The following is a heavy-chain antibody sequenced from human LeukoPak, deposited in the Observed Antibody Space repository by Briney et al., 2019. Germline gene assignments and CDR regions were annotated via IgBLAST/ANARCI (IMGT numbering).Heavy chain of an antibody. Sequence: GRSLRLSCAAPGFTLSSYAMPRVRQAPGKGLEWVAVISYDGSIKYYADSVKGRFTISRDNSKNTLYLQMNSLRAEDTAVYYCARDSLVGSSSWYVYYYYYMDVWGKGTTVTVSS. V-gene: IGHV3-30*01. CDR3: ARDSLVGSSSWYVYYYYYMDV. D-gene: IGHD6-13*01. J-gene: IGHJ6*03. CDR1: GFTLSSYA. CDR2: ISYDGSIK.